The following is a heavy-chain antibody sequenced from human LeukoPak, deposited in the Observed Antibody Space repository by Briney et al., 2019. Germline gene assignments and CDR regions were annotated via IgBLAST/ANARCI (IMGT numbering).Heavy chain of an antibody. V-gene: IGHV3-74*01. D-gene: IGHD5-18*01. J-gene: IGHJ4*02. CDR1: AFTFSSYW. CDR3: ARNGSYGKIDY. CDR2: INSDGSST. Sequence: PGGSLRLSCAASAFTFSSYWMHWVRRAPGKGLVWVSRINSDGSSTSYADSVKGRFTISRDNAKNTLYLQMNSLRAEDTAVYYCARNGSYGKIDYWGQGTLVTVSS.